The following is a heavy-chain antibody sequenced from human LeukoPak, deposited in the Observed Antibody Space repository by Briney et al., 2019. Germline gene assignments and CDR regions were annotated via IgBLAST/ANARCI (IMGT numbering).Heavy chain of an antibody. Sequence: SETLSLTCTVSGGSISSYYWSWIRQPAGKGLEWIGRIYTSGSTNYNPSLKSRVTISVDKSKNQFSLKLSSVTAANTAVYYCARVDNYDFWSGYSMDVWGKGTTVTVSS. CDR1: GGSISSYY. J-gene: IGHJ6*03. CDR3: ARVDNYDFWSGYSMDV. CDR2: IYTSGST. D-gene: IGHD3-3*01. V-gene: IGHV4-4*07.